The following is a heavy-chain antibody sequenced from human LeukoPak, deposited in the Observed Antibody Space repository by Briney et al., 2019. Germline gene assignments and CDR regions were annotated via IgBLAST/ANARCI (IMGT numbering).Heavy chain of an antibody. J-gene: IGHJ4*02. CDR1: GFTFSSYA. CDR2: FTSMSRTI. D-gene: IGHD3-22*01. Sequence: GGSLRLSCAASGFTFSSYAMTWVRQAPGKGLEWVSSFTSMSRTIYYADSVKGRFTISRDDAKKSLYLQMNSLRAEDTAVYYCARVLRGYYDSSGYTDYWGQGTLVTVSS. CDR3: ARVLRGYYDSSGYTDY. V-gene: IGHV3-21*01.